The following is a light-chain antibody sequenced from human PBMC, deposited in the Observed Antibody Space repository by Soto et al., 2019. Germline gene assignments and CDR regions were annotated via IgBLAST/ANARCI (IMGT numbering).Light chain of an antibody. J-gene: IGKJ5*01. CDR2: LGS. V-gene: IGKV2-28*01. CDR1: QSLLYGNGHHY. CDR3: MQAMQTPLT. Sequence: DIVLTQSPLSLPVTPGQPASISCRSSQSLLYGNGHHYLDWYLQKPGQSAQLLIYLGSNRASGVPDKFSGSGSCTYFTLKISRVDVEDVGLDDCMQAMQTPLTFGQGTRLEIK.